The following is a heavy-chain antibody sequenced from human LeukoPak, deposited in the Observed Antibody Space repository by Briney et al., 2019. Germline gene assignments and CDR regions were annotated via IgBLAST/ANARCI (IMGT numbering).Heavy chain of an antibody. D-gene: IGHD3-3*01. CDR1: GYSISSGYY. CDR3: ARHPAASYYDFWSGYPNYYYYMDV. V-gene: IGHV4-38-2*01. J-gene: IGHJ6*03. Sequence: SETLSLTCAVSGYSISSGYYWGWIRQPPGKGLEWIGSIYHSGSTYYNPSLKSRVTISVDTSKNQFSLKLSSVTAADTAVYYCARHPAASYYDFWSGYPNYYYYMDVWGKRTTVTVSS. CDR2: IYHSGST.